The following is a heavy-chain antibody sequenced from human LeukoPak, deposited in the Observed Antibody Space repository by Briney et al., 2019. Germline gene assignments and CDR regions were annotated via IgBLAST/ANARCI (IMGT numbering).Heavy chain of an antibody. CDR2: IRYDGSNK. J-gene: IGHJ4*02. Sequence: PGGSLRLSCATSGFTFSSYGKHWVRQAPGKGLEWVAFIRYDGSNKYYADSVKGRFTISRDNSKNTLYLQVNSLRAEDTAVYYCASHKGIVVVPAAIGYWGQGTLVTVSS. D-gene: IGHD2-2*01. CDR3: ASHKGIVVVPAAIGY. CDR1: GFTFSSYG. V-gene: IGHV3-30*02.